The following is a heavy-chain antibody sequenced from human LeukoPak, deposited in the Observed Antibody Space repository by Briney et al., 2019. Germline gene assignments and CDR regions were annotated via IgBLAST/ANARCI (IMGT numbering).Heavy chain of an antibody. CDR2: IRQDGRAQ. CDR1: GFTFTSYW. V-gene: IGHV3-7*01. J-gene: IGHJ4*02. D-gene: IGHD3/OR15-3a*01. Sequence: GGSLRLSCAASGFTFTSYWMNWVRQAPGRGLEWVANIRQDGRAQNYVASVKGRFTISRDNAKSSLYLQMNSLRVKDTAVYYCARDWTGILDYWGQGTLVTVSS. CDR3: ARDWTGILDY.